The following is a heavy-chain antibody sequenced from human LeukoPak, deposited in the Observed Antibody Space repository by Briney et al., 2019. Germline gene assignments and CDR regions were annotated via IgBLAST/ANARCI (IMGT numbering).Heavy chain of an antibody. V-gene: IGHV1-2*06. CDR3: ASTVGVVPARFDY. Sequence: GASVKVSCKASGYTFTGYYMHWVRQAPGQGLEWMGRINPNSGGTNYAQKFQGRVTMTRDTSISIAYMELSRLRSDDTAVYYCASTVGVVPARFDYWGQGTLVTASS. J-gene: IGHJ4*02. D-gene: IGHD2-2*01. CDR1: GYTFTGYY. CDR2: INPNSGGT.